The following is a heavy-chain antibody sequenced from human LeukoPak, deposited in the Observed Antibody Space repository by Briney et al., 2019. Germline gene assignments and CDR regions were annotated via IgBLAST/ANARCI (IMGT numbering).Heavy chain of an antibody. Sequence: GGSLRLSCAASGFTVSSNYMSWVRQAPGKGLEWVSVIYSGGSTYYADSVKGRFTISRDNSKNTLYLQMNSLRAEDTAVYYCARGLRYHDSSGYYYEGGFDYWGQGTLVTVSS. CDR2: IYSGGST. D-gene: IGHD3-22*01. J-gene: IGHJ4*02. CDR1: GFTVSSNY. V-gene: IGHV3-53*01. CDR3: ARGLRYHDSSGYYYEGGFDY.